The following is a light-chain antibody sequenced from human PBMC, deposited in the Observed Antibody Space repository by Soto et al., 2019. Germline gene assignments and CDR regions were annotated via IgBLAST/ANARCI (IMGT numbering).Light chain of an antibody. J-gene: IGLJ1*01. CDR3: SSYTSSSTLP. V-gene: IGLV2-14*01. CDR1: SSDVGGYNY. CDR2: DVS. Sequence: QSALTQPASVSGSPGQSITISCTGTSSDVGGYNYVSWYQQHPGKAPKLMIYDVSNRPSGVSNRFSGSKSGSTASLTISWLQAEDEADYYCSSYTSSSTLPFGTGTKVTVL.